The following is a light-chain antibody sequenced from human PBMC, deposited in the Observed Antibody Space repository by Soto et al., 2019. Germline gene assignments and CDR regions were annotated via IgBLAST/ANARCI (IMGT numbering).Light chain of an antibody. CDR2: EVN. CDR3: SSYPKL. V-gene: IGLV2-8*01. Sequence: QSALTQPPSASGSPGQSVTISCTGTSSDVGGFDYVSWYQQHPGKAPKLIIYEVNKRPSGVPDRFSGSRSGNTASLTVSGLQAEDEADYYCSSYPKLFGGGTKLTVL. CDR1: SSDVGGFDY. J-gene: IGLJ2*01.